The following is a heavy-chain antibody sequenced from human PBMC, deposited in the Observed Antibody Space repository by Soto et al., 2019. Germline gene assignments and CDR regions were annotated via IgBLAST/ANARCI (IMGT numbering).Heavy chain of an antibody. CDR3: ARFYYGSGSYYKEGSNWFDP. CDR2: IYYSGST. D-gene: IGHD3-10*01. V-gene: IGHV4-31*03. J-gene: IGHJ5*02. CDR1: GGSISSGGYY. Sequence: SETLSLTCTVSGGSISSGGYYWSWIRQHPGKGLEWIGYIYYSGSTYYNPSLKSRVTISVDTSKNQFSLKLSSVTAADTAVYYCARFYYGSGSYYKEGSNWFDPWGQGTLVTVSS.